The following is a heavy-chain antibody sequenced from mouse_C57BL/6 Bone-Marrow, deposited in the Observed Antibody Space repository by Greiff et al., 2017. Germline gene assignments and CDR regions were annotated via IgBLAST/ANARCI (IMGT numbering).Heavy chain of an antibody. CDR3: ARRYYGSTLYWYVDV. D-gene: IGHD1-1*01. CDR2: IDPANGNT. CDR1: GFNIKNSY. Sequence: VQLKQSVAELVRPGASVKLSCTASGFNIKNSYMHWVKQRPEQGLEWIGRIDPANGNTKYAPKFQGKATITADTSSNTAYLQRSSLTSEDTAIYYCARRYYGSTLYWYVDVWGTGTTVTVSS. J-gene: IGHJ1*03. V-gene: IGHV14-3*01.